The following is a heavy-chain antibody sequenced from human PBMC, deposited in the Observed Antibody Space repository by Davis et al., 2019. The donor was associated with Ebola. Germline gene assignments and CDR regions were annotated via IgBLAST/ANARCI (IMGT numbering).Heavy chain of an antibody. CDR3: ARGGSYYYDSSGYYSAYYFDY. D-gene: IGHD3-22*01. V-gene: IGHV1-8*01. CDR1: GYTFTSYD. J-gene: IGHJ4*02. Sequence: AASVKVSCKASGYTFTSYDINWVRQATGQGLEWMGWMNPNSGNTGYAQKFQGRVTMTRNTSISTAYMELSRLRSDDTAVYYCARGGSYYYDSSGYYSAYYFDYWGQGTLVTVSS. CDR2: MNPNSGNT.